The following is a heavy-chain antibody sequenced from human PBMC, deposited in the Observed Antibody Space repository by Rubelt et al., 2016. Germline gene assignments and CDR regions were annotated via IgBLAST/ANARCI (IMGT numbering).Heavy chain of an antibody. Sequence: EWVSSISGSSSFIYYADSLKGRFTISRDNAKNSLYLQMNSLRAEDTAVYYCARVPDIAAGFAGDAFDIWGQGTMVTVSS. V-gene: IGHV3-21*01. J-gene: IGHJ3*02. D-gene: IGHD6-13*01. CDR2: ISGSSSFI. CDR3: ARVPDIAAGFAGDAFDI.